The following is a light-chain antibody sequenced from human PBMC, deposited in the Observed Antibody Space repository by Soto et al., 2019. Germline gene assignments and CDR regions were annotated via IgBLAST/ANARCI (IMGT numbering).Light chain of an antibody. CDR2: KAS. J-gene: IGKJ1*01. CDR3: QPYNSYSEA. V-gene: IGKV1-5*03. CDR1: QTISSW. Sequence: DIQMPQSPSTLSGSVGDRVTITCPASQTISSWLAWYQQKPGKAPKLLIYKASTLKSGIPSRLSGSGSGTDFTLTISSLQPDDFATYYCQPYNSYSEAVGKGTKVELK.